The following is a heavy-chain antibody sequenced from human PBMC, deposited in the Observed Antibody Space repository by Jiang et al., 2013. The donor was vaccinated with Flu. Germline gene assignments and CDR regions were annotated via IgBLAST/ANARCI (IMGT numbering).Heavy chain of an antibody. V-gene: IGHV3-7*03. D-gene: IGHD4-17*01. CDR3: ARVTVTTDAFDI. Sequence: YYVDSVKGRFTISRDNAKNSLYLQMNSLRAEDTAVYYCARVTVTTDAFDIWGQGTMVTVSS. J-gene: IGHJ3*02.